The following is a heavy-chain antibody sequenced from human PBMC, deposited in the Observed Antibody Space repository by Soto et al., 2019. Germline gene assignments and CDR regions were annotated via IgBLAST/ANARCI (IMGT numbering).Heavy chain of an antibody. CDR1: GGSITSGGYS. CDR2: IYHSGGT. CDR3: ERCKNRGLFDY. Sequence: SETLSLTCAVSGGSITSGGYSWSWIRQPPGKGLEWVGYIYHSGGTYYNPSLESRVTISVDRSKNQFSLNLSSVTAADTAVYFCERCKNRGLFDYWGQGSLVTVSS. V-gene: IGHV4-30-2*01. J-gene: IGHJ4*02.